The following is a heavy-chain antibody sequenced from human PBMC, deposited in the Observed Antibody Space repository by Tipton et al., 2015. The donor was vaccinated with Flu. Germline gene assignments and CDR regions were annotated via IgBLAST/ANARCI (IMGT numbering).Heavy chain of an antibody. J-gene: IGHJ4*02. V-gene: IGHV4-59*08. CDR2: IYNSEYT. CDR3: ARQDCSSSTCYIDY. D-gene: IGHD2-2*02. Sequence: TLSLTCTVSGGFISSYYWNWIRQPPGKGLEWIGYIYNSEYTKYNPSLKSRVTISVDTSKKQFSLQLRSVTAADTAVYYCARQDCSSSTCYIDYWGQGTLVTVSS. CDR1: GGFISSYY.